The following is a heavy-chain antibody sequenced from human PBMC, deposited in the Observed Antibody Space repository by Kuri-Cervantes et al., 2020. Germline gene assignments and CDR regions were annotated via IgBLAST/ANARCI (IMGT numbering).Heavy chain of an antibody. J-gene: IGHJ5*02. V-gene: IGHV4-38-2*02. D-gene: IGHD3-10*01. CDR2: IYHSGST. CDR1: GYSISSGYY. Sequence: SETLSLTCAVSGYSISSGYYWGWIRQPPGKGLEWIGSIYHSGSTYYNPSLKSRVTISVDTSKNQFSLKLSSVTAADTAVYYCARDPAPGYYGSGTPGWFDPWGRGTLVTVFS. CDR3: ARDPAPGYYGSGTPGWFDP.